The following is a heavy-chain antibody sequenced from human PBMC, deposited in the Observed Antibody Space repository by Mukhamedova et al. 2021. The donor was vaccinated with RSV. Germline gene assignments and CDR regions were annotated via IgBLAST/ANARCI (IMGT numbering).Heavy chain of an antibody. CDR3: ARDRVPIDYGDYGGTAF. J-gene: IGHJ3*01. V-gene: IGHV3-30*01. D-gene: IGHD4-17*01. CDR2: ISYDGSKK. CDR1: SNYA. Sequence: SNYAMHWVRQAPGKGLEWVALISYDGSKKFYADSVKGRFTISRDHSKNTLYLQMNNLIPEDTALYYCARDRVPIDYGDYGGTAF.